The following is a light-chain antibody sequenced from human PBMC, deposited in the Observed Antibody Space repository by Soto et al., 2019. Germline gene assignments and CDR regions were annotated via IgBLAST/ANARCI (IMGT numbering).Light chain of an antibody. CDR3: QQYNSHSWT. Sequence: DIQMTQSPSTLSASVGDRVTITCRASQSISSWLAWYQQKPGKAPKLLIYKASSLESGVPSRFSGSGSGTECTLTISSLQTDDFATYYCQQYNSHSWTFGQGTKVEIK. CDR2: KAS. J-gene: IGKJ1*01. V-gene: IGKV1-5*03. CDR1: QSISSW.